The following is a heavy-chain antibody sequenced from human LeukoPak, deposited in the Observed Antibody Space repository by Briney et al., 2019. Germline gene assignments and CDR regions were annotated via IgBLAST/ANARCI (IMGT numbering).Heavy chain of an antibody. D-gene: IGHD6-13*01. V-gene: IGHV3-7*01. Sequence: GGSLRLSCAASGFTFSSYWMTWVRQSPGKGLEWVANIKQDGGEKYYVDSVTGRFTISRDNAKNSLYLQMNSLRADDTAVYYCARMSTNSWYVCDYWGPGTLVTVSS. J-gene: IGHJ4*02. CDR1: GFTFSSYW. CDR3: ARMSTNSWYVCDY. CDR2: IKQDGGEK.